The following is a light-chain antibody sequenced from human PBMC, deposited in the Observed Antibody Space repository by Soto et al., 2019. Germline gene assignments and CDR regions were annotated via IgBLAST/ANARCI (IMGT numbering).Light chain of an antibody. CDR2: DVT. Sequence: QSALTQPRSVSGSPGQSVTISCTGTSSDVGGYNYVSWHQQHPDKAPKVMIYDVTKRPSGVPDRFSGSKSGNTASLTISGLQAEDEADYYCCSYAGSYIYVFGTGTKLTVL. CDR3: CSYAGSYIYV. V-gene: IGLV2-11*01. J-gene: IGLJ1*01. CDR1: SSDVGGYNY.